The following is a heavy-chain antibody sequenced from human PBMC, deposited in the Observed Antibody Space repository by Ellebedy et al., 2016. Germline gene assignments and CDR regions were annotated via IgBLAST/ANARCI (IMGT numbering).Heavy chain of an antibody. V-gene: IGHV3-30*18. CDR1: GFSFSDYG. CDR2: ISYGGSNK. Sequence: GESLKISCAASGFSFSDYGMHWVRQAPGKGLEWVALISYGGSNKHYADSVQGRFTVSRDNFENMVYLQMNSLRVDDTAMYYCAKSTPTDRGEPQQMVRDYWGQGTLVTVST. CDR3: AKSTPTDRGEPQQMVRDY. J-gene: IGHJ4*02. D-gene: IGHD2-8*01.